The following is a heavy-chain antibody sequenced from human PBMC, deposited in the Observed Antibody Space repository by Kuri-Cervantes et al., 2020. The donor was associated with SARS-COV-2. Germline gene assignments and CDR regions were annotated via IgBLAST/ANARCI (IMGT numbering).Heavy chain of an antibody. V-gene: IGHV5-10-1*01. Sequence: GGSLRLSGKGSGYSFTSYWISWVRQVTGKGLEWMGRIAPSDSYTNYSPSFQGHVTISADKSISTAYLQWSSLKASDTAMYYCARHFRHYYDSSGYYHDDYWGQGTLVTVSS. CDR1: GYSFTSYW. J-gene: IGHJ4*02. D-gene: IGHD3-22*01. CDR3: ARHFRHYYDSSGYYHDDY. CDR2: IAPSDSYT.